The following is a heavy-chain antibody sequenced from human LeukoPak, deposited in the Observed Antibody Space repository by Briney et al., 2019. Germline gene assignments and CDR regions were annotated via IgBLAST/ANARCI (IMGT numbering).Heavy chain of an antibody. D-gene: IGHD3-10*01. Sequence: ASVKVSCKASGGTFSSYAISWVRQAPGQGLEWMGGIIPILGTANYAQKFQGRVTITTDESTSTAYMELSSLRSEDTAVYYCAVDGRTHRITMVRGVIMFSIWGQGTLVTVSS. CDR1: GGTFSSYA. J-gene: IGHJ4*02. V-gene: IGHV1-69*05. CDR3: AVDGRTHRITMVRGVIMFSI. CDR2: IIPILGTA.